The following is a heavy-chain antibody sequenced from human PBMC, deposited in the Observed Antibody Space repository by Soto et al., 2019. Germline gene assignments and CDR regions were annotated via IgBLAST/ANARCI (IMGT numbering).Heavy chain of an antibody. Sequence: EVQLVESGGGLVQPGRSLRLSCAASGFTFDDYAMHWVRQAPGKGLEWVSGISWNSGSIGYADSVKGRFTIPRDNAKNSLYRQMNSLRAEDTALYYCAKDKVSDSPGGYYFDYWGQGTLVTVSS. V-gene: IGHV3-9*01. D-gene: IGHD3-16*01. CDR2: ISWNSGSI. CDR3: AKDKVSDSPGGYYFDY. CDR1: GFTFDDYA. J-gene: IGHJ4*02.